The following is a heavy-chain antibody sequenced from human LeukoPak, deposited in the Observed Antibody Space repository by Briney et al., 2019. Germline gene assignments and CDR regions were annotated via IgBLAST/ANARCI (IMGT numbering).Heavy chain of an antibody. CDR1: GGSFSGYY. V-gene: IGHV4-34*01. CDR3: ARGYYYYGSGSYYRSWYFDY. Sequence: SETLSLTCAVYGGSFSGYYWSWIRQPPGKGLEWIGEINHSGSTNYNPSLKSRVTISVDTSKNQFSLKLSSVTAADTAVYYCARGYYYYGSGSYYRSWYFDYWGQGTLVTVSS. D-gene: IGHD3-10*01. J-gene: IGHJ4*02. CDR2: INHSGST.